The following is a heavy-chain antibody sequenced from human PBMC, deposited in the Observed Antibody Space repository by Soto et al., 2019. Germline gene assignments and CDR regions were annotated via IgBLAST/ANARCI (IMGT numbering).Heavy chain of an antibody. J-gene: IGHJ4*02. CDR3: EHRRYGNDFDS. Sequence: QITLKESGPTLVKPTQTLTLTCTLSGFSLSTSGVGVGWIRQSPGKALEWLALIYWDDDKRYSPSLNSRLTXTXXTSKNQVVLTMTNMDPVDTATYYCEHRRYGNDFDSWGQGTLVTVSS. D-gene: IGHD1-1*01. V-gene: IGHV2-5*02. CDR1: GFSLSTSGVG. CDR2: IYWDDDK.